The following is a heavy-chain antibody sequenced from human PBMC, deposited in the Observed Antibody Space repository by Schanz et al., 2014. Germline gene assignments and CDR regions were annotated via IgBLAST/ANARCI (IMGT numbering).Heavy chain of an antibody. V-gene: IGHV1-2*06. CDR1: GYTFTDYY. D-gene: IGHD5-12*01. CDR2: INPNSGGT. Sequence: QVQLVQSGAEVKKLGASVKVSCKASGYTFTDYYMHWVRQAPGQGLEWMGRINPNSGGTNYAQKFQGRVTMTRETSLSKAYMERRRLISDDTAVYYCAREMLDIVATMDDDAFDIWGQGTMVTVSS. J-gene: IGHJ3*02. CDR3: AREMLDIVATMDDDAFDI.